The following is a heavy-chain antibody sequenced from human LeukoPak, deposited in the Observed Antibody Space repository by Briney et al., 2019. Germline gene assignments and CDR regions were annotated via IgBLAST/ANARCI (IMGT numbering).Heavy chain of an antibody. Sequence: ASVKVSCKASGGTFSSYAISWVRQAPGQGLEWMGGIIPIFGTANYAQKFQGRVTITADESTSTAYMGLSSLRSEDTAVYYCARDKKSSITGICYYGMDVWGQGTTVTVSS. J-gene: IGHJ6*02. V-gene: IGHV1-69*13. CDR1: GGTFSSYA. CDR2: IIPIFGTA. D-gene: IGHD1-20*01. CDR3: ARDKKSSITGICYYGMDV.